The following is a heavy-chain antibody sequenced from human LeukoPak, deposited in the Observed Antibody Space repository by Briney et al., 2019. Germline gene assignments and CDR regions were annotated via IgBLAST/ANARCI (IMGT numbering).Heavy chain of an antibody. CDR2: ISYDGSNK. CDR3: ASSGYSGYGNY. CDR1: GFTFSSYA. V-gene: IGHV3-30*04. D-gene: IGHD5-12*01. J-gene: IGHJ4*02. Sequence: PGRSLRLSCAASGFTFSSYAMHWVRQAPGKGLEWVAVISYDGSNKYYADSVKGRFTISRDNSKNTLYLQMNSLRAEDTAVYYCASSGYSGYGNYWGQGTLVTVSS.